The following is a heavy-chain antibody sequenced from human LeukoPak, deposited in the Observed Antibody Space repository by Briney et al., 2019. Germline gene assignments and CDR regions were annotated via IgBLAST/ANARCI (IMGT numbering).Heavy chain of an antibody. V-gene: IGHV1-18*01. J-gene: IGHJ4*02. CDR3: ARDLVVVVAATSRSLHGGIDY. D-gene: IGHD2-15*01. CDR2: ISAYNGHT. CDR1: GYSFTSHG. Sequence: ASVKVSCKASGYSFTSHGISWVRQAPGQGLEWMGWISAYNGHTNYAQKLQGRVTMTTDTSTSTAYMELRRLRSDDTAVYYCARDLVVVVAATSRSLHGGIDYWGQGTLVTVSS.